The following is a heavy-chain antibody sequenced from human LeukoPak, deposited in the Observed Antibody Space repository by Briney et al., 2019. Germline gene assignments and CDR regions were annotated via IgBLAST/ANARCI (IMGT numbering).Heavy chain of an antibody. CDR1: GFTFSNFW. CDR2: INSDGSWT. V-gene: IGHV3-74*01. D-gene: IGHD2/OR15-2a*01. Sequence: GGSLRLSCAASGFTFSNFWMHWVRQVPGKGLVWVSHINSDGSWTSYADSVKGRFTISKDNAKNTVYLQMNSLRAEDTAVYYCVSFYETYWGRGTLVTVSS. CDR3: VSFYETY. J-gene: IGHJ4*02.